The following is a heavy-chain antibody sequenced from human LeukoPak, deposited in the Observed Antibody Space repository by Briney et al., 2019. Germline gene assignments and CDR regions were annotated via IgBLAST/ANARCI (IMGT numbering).Heavy chain of an antibody. CDR1: GYTFTSYG. D-gene: IGHD6-19*01. Sequence: GASVKVSCKASGYTFTSYGISWVRQAPGQGLEWMGWISAYNGNTNYAQKLQGRVTMTTDTSTSTAYMELRSLRSDDTAVYYCARTGRGVAVAGYKAFDIWGQGTMVTVSS. CDR3: ARTGRGVAVAGYKAFDI. J-gene: IGHJ3*02. CDR2: ISAYNGNT. V-gene: IGHV1-18*01.